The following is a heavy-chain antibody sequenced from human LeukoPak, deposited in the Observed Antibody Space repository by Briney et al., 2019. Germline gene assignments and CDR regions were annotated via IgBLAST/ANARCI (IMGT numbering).Heavy chain of an antibody. V-gene: IGHV1-46*01. CDR3: ASARWDCSSTSCAGRGAFDI. D-gene: IGHD2-2*01. CDR2: INPSGGST. Sequence: ASVKVSCKASGYTFTSYYMHWVRQAPGQGLEWMGIINPSGGSTSYAQKFQGRVTMTRDTSTSTVYMELSSLRSEDTAVYYCASARWDCSSTSCAGRGAFDIWGQGTMVTVSS. J-gene: IGHJ3*02. CDR1: GYTFTSYY.